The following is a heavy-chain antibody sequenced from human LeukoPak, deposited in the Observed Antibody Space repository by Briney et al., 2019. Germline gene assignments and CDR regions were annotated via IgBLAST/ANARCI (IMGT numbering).Heavy chain of an antibody. V-gene: IGHV3-23*01. CDR1: GFTFSSYA. Sequence: GGSLRLSCAASGFTFSSYAMSWVRQAPGKGLEWVSAISGSGGSTYYADSVKGRFTISRDNSKNTLYLQMNSLRAEDTAVYYCAKGGRASGSHYYFDYWGQGTLVTVSS. CDR2: ISGSGGST. J-gene: IGHJ4*02. CDR3: AKGGRASGSHYYFDY. D-gene: IGHD1-26*01.